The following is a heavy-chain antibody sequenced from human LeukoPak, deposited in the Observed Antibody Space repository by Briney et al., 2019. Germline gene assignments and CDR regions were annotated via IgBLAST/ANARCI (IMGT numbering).Heavy chain of an antibody. V-gene: IGHV3-23*01. CDR2: ISGSGGST. Sequence: GGSLRLSCAASGLTFSSYAMSWVRQAPGKGLEWVSGISGSGGSTYYADSVKGRFTISRDNAKNTLYLQMNSLRAEDTAVYYCARDRAYTQDYWGQGTLVTVSS. CDR1: GLTFSSYA. CDR3: ARDRAYTQDY. J-gene: IGHJ4*02. D-gene: IGHD4-11*01.